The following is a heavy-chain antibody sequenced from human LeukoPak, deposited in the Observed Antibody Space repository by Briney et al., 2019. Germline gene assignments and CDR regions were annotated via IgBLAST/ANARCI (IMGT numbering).Heavy chain of an antibody. D-gene: IGHD3-9*01. J-gene: IGHJ4*02. CDR1: GYTLTELS. Sequence: GASVKVSCKVSGYTLTELSMHWVRQAPGKGREWMGGFDPEDGETIYAQKFQGRVTMTEDTSTDTAYMELSSLRSEDTAVYYCATDWHYDILTGFGYWGQGTLVTVSS. CDR3: ATDWHYDILTGFGY. V-gene: IGHV1-24*01. CDR2: FDPEDGET.